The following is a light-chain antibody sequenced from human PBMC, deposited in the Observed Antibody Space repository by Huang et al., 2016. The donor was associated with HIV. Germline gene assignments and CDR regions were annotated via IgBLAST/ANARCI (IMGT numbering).Light chain of an antibody. CDR1: QDISSF. J-gene: IGKJ2*01. CDR2: AAY. V-gene: IGKV1-9*01. CDR3: QQLKSYPYT. Sequence: IQLTQSPSSLSASVGDRVTITCRASQDISSFLAWYQQKPGQAPKLLIYAAYTWQSGGPSRCSGSGSGPDFTLTISSLQPEDFAIYYCQQLKSYPYTFGQGTKLEIK.